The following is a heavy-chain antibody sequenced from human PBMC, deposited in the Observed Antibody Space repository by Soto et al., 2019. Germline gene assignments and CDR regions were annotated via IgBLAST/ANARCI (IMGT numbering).Heavy chain of an antibody. J-gene: IGHJ6*02. CDR1: GGTFSRYA. Sequence: QVQLVQSGAEVKKPGSSVKVSCKASGGTFSRYAISWVRQAPGQGLEWMGGIIPIIGTANYAQKLQGRVTITADESTSTAYMELSRLSSEDTAVYYCARQGAALRDYYYGMDVWGQGTTVTVSS. CDR3: ARQGAALRDYYYGMDV. CDR2: IIPIIGTA. V-gene: IGHV1-69*12. D-gene: IGHD6-25*01.